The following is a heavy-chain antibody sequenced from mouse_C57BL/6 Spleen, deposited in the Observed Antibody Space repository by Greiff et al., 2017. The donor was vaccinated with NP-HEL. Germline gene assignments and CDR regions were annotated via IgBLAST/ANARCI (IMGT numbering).Heavy chain of an antibody. CDR2: INPYNGGT. CDR3: ARGGIITTVVGIDY. D-gene: IGHD1-1*01. CDR1: GYTFTDYY. V-gene: IGHV1-19*01. J-gene: IGHJ2*01. Sequence: VQLQQSGPVLVKPGASVKMSCKASGYTFTDYYMNWVKQSHGKSLEWIGVINPYNGGTSYNQKFKGKATLTVDKSSSTAYMELNSLTSEDSAVYYCARGGIITTVVGIDYWGQGTTLTVSS.